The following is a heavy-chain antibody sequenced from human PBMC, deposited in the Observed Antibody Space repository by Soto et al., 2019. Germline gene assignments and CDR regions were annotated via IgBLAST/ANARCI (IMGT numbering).Heavy chain of an antibody. D-gene: IGHD2-2*01. Sequence: GGSLRLSCAASGFTFSNAWMNWVRQAPGKGLEWVGRIKSKTDGGTTDYAAPMKGRFTISRDDSKNTLYLQMNSLKTEDTAVYYCTTGPEYRVVPAAHRRDYWGQGTLVTVSS. CDR1: GFTFSNAW. V-gene: IGHV3-15*07. CDR3: TTGPEYRVVPAAHRRDY. CDR2: IKSKTDGGTT. J-gene: IGHJ4*02.